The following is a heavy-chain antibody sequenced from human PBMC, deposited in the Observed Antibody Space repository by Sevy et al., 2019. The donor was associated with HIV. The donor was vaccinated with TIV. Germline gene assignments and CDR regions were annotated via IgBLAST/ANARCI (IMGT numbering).Heavy chain of an antibody. CDR2: IQYDGSNK. D-gene: IGHD2-21*01. V-gene: IGHV3-30*02. CDR3: VKEGGGEGGDH. J-gene: IGHJ4*02. CDR1: GFSFSSYG. Sequence: GGSLRLSCAASGFSFSSYGMHWVRQAPGKGLEGMSYIQYDGSNKDYGDSVKGRFTISRDNSKNTLYLQMNSLRVEDTAVFYCVKEGGGEGGDHWGQGTLVTVSS.